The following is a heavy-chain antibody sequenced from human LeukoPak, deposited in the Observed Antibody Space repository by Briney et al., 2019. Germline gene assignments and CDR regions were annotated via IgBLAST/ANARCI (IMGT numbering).Heavy chain of an antibody. D-gene: IGHD6-13*01. Sequence: PGKSLRLSCAASGFTFSGYPIHWVRQAPGKGLEWVAVISYDGSNKYYADSVKGRFTISRDNSKNTVYLQMSSLRVDDTAVYYCAKAASSSWPSYYYGMDVWGQGTTVTVSS. CDR3: AKAASSSWPSYYYGMDV. V-gene: IGHV3-30-3*02. CDR2: ISYDGSNK. CDR1: GFTFSGYP. J-gene: IGHJ6*02.